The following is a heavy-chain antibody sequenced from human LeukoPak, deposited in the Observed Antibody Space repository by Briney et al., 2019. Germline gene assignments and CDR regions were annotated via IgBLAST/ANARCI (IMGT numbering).Heavy chain of an antibody. J-gene: IGHJ2*01. CDR1: GGTFSSYA. Sequence: GASVKVSCKASGGTFSSYAISWVRQAPGQGLEWMGGIIPIFGTANYAQKFQGRVTITADESTSTAYVELSSLRSEDTAVYYCARADCSGGSCYHRYWYFDLWGRGTLVTVSS. V-gene: IGHV1-69*13. D-gene: IGHD2-15*01. CDR2: IIPIFGTA. CDR3: ARADCSGGSCYHRYWYFDL.